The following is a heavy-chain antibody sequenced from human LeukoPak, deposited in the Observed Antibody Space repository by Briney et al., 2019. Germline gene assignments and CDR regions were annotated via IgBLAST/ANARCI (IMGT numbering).Heavy chain of an antibody. J-gene: IGHJ4*02. CDR2: IYHSGST. CDR3: ARHLNTAMGHQIDY. Sequence: TSETLSLTCAVSGGSISSGGYSWSWIRQPPGKGLEWIGYIYHSGSTYYNPSLKSRVTISVDRSKNQFSLKLSSVTAADTAVYYCARHLNTAMGHQIDYWGQGTLVTVSS. V-gene: IGHV4-30-2*01. CDR1: GGSISSGGYS. D-gene: IGHD5-18*01.